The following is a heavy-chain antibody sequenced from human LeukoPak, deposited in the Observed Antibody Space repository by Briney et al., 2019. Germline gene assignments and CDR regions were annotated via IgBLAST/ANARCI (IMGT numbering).Heavy chain of an antibody. J-gene: IGHJ4*02. CDR3: ARRAIAEGFDY. Sequence: PGGSLRLSCAVSGFTFSSYEMNWVRQAPGKGLEWVSYISNSGGTIYYADSVKGRFTISRDNAKNSLFLQMNSLRVEDTAVYYCARRAIAEGFDYWGQGTLVTVSS. D-gene: IGHD6-13*01. CDR1: GFTFSSYE. CDR2: ISNSGGTI. V-gene: IGHV3-48*03.